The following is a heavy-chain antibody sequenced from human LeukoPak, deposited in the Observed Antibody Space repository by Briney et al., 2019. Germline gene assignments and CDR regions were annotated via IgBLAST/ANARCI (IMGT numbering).Heavy chain of an antibody. D-gene: IGHD5/OR15-5a*01. CDR3: ARRLETSEWFDP. V-gene: IGHV3-30-3*01. J-gene: IGHJ5*02. Sequence: PGGSLRLSCAASGFTFSSYAMHWVRQAPGKGLEWVAVISYDGSNKYYADSVKGRFTISRDNSKNTLYLQMNSLRAEDTAVYYCARRLETSEWFDPWGQGTLVTVSS. CDR2: ISYDGSNK. CDR1: GFTFSSYA.